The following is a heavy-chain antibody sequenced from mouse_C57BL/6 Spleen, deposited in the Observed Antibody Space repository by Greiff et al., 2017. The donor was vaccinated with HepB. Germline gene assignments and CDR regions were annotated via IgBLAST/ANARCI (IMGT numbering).Heavy chain of an antibody. CDR2: INPYNGGT. Sequence: EVQLQQSGPVLVKPGASVKMSCKASGYTFTDYYMNWVKQSHGKSLEWIGVINPYNGGTSYNQKFKGKATLTVDKSSSTAYMELNSLTSEDSAVYYCARYDYDAYYAMDYWGQGTSVTVSS. CDR1: GYTFTDYY. J-gene: IGHJ4*01. D-gene: IGHD2-4*01. V-gene: IGHV1-19*01. CDR3: ARYDYDAYYAMDY.